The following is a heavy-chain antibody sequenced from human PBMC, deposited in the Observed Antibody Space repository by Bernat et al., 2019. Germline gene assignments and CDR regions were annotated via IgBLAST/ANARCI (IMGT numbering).Heavy chain of an antibody. CDR3: ARSYCSGGSCYSRLFDY. D-gene: IGHD2-15*01. CDR1: GFTFSSYS. Sequence: EVQLVESGGGLVKPGGSLRLSCAASGFTFSSYSMNWVRQAPGKGLEWVSSISSSSSYIYYADSVKGRFTISRDNAKNSLYLQMNSLGAEDTAVYYVARSYCSGGSCYSRLFDYWGQGTLVTVAS. CDR2: ISSSSSYI. J-gene: IGHJ4*02. V-gene: IGHV3-21*01.